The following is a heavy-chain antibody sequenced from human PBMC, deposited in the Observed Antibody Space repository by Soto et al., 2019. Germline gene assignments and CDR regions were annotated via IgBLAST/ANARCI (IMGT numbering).Heavy chain of an antibody. J-gene: IGHJ4*02. V-gene: IGHV3-7*01. CDR3: TRWDGRCSGGSCFFDS. D-gene: IGHD2-15*01. Sequence: EVQLVESGGGLVQSGGSLRLSCIASGFSLTQYWMSWVRQTPRKGLECVAKINEDGTKRDYMESVEGRFTISRDNAKNSVSLQMNSLGADDTAVYFCTRWDGRCSGGSCFFDSWGQGTLVTVSS. CDR1: GFSLTQYW. CDR2: INEDGTKR.